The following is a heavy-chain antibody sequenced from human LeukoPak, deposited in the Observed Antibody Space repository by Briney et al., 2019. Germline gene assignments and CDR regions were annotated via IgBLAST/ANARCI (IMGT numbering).Heavy chain of an antibody. CDR3: ARDLRRIVVVVAATPGLWFDP. CDR2: IIPILGIA. CDR1: GGTFNTYA. D-gene: IGHD2-15*01. V-gene: IGHV1-69*04. J-gene: IGHJ5*02. Sequence: SVKVSCKASGGTFNTYAITWVRQAPGQGLEWMGRIIPILGIANYAQKFQGRVTITADKSTSTAYMELSSLRSEDTAVYYCARDLRRIVVVVAATPGLWFDPWGQGTLVTVSS.